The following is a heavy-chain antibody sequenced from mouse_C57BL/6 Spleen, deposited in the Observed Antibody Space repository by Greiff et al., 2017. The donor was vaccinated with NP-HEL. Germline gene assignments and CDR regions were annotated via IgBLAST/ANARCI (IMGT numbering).Heavy chain of an antibody. V-gene: IGHV5-6*01. J-gene: IGHJ4*01. CDR2: ISSGGSYT. D-gene: IGHD2-1*01. CDR1: GFTFSSYG. Sequence: EVQVVQSGGDLVKPGGSVKLSCEASGFTFSSYGMTWVRQTPDKRLEWVATISSGGSYTYYPDSVKGRFTISRDNAKNTLYLQMSSLKSEDTAMYYGESSYCGNYVGAMDYWGQGTPVTVSS. CDR3: ESSYCGNYVGAMDY.